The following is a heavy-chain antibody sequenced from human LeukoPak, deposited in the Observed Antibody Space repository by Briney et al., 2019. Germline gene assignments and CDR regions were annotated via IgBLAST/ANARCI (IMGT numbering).Heavy chain of an antibody. J-gene: IGHJ4*02. D-gene: IGHD2-2*01. Sequence: GSLRLSCAASGFTVSSNYMSWVRQAPGKGLEWVSVIHSGGSTYYASSVKGRFTISRDNSKNMLFLQMNSLRAEDTAVYFCASSASLVCLDYWGQGTLVTVSS. CDR3: ASSASLVCLDY. CDR2: IHSGGST. CDR1: GFTVSSNY. V-gene: IGHV3-53*01.